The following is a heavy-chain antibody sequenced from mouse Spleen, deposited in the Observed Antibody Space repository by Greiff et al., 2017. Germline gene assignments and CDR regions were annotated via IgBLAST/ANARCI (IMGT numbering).Heavy chain of an antibody. CDR2: ISDGGSYT. D-gene: IGHD1-1*01. J-gene: IGHJ1*03. CDR1: GFTFSSYA. Sequence: EVKLVESGGGLVKPGGSLKLPCAASGFTFSSYAMSWVRQTPEKRLEWVATISDGGSYTYYPDNVKGRFTISRDNAKNNLYLQMSHLKSEDTAMYYCARDSSYGSSSWYFDVWGTGTTVTVSS. CDR3: ARDSSYGSSSWYFDV. V-gene: IGHV5-4*01.